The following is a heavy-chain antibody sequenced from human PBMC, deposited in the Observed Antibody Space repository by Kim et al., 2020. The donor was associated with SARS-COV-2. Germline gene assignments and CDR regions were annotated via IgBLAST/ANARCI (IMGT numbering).Heavy chain of an antibody. CDR1: GGSISSGGYY. Sequence: SETLSLTCTVSGGSISSGGYYWSWIRQHPGKGLEWIGYIYYSGSTYYNPSLKSRVTISVDTSKNQFSLKLSSVTAADTAVYYCARDVAPPEMATTMFFDLWGRGTLVTVSS. J-gene: IGHJ2*01. CDR3: ARDVAPPEMATTMFFDL. D-gene: IGHD5-12*01. CDR2: IYYSGST. V-gene: IGHV4-31*03.